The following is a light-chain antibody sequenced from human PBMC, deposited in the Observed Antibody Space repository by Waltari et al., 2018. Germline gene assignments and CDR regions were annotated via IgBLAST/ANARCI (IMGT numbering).Light chain of an antibody. CDR3: SSYTSARTWV. J-gene: IGLJ3*02. Sequence: QSALTQPASVSGSPGQSITISCTRTSSDVGGYKYVSWHQQHPGKAPKLIIYDVSNRPSGVSNRFSGSKSGNTASLTISGLQAEDEAEYFCSSYTSARTWVFGGGTKLTVL. CDR1: SSDVGGYKY. CDR2: DVS. V-gene: IGLV2-14*03.